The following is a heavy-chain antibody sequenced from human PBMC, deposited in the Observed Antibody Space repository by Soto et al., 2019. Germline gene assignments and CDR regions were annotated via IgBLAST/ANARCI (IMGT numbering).Heavy chain of an antibody. Sequence: EVQLVQSGGDLVQPGGSLRLSCVASGFTFSTYWMTWVRQAPGMGLEWVAGIKEDGSEEVYVDSVKGRFSISRDNAKTSLYLQLNCLRAEDTAVYYCATAISSAFSNFDYWGQGSLVTVSP. V-gene: IGHV3-7*01. D-gene: IGHD2-2*01. CDR3: ATAISSAFSNFDY. J-gene: IGHJ4*02. CDR2: IKEDGSEE. CDR1: GFTFSTYW.